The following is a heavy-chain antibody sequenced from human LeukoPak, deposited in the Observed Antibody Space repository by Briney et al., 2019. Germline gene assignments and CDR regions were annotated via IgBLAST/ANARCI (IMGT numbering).Heavy chain of an antibody. CDR2: IYTSGST. D-gene: IGHD4-17*01. V-gene: IGHV4-4*07. J-gene: IGHJ6*02. Sequence: SETLSLTCTVSGGSISRYYWSWIRQPAGKGLEWIGRIYTSGSTNYNPSLKSRVTMSVDTFKNQFSLKLSSVTAADTAVYYCARDLHGDLYYYYGMDIWGQGTTVTVSS. CDR3: ARDLHGDLYYYYGMDI. CDR1: GGSISRYY.